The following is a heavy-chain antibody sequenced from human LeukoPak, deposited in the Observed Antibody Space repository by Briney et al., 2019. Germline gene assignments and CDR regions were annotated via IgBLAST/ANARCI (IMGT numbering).Heavy chain of an antibody. D-gene: IGHD3-3*01. J-gene: IGHJ4*02. CDR3: AKDFGYYDFWSGPLDY. V-gene: IGHV3-30*18. CDR1: GFTFSSYG. Sequence: PGRSLRLSCAASGFTFSSYGMHWVRQAPGKGLEWVAVISYDGSNKYYADSVKGRFTISRDNSKNTLYLQMNSLRAEDTAVYYCAKDFGYYDFWSGPLDYWGQGTQVTVSS. CDR2: ISYDGSNK.